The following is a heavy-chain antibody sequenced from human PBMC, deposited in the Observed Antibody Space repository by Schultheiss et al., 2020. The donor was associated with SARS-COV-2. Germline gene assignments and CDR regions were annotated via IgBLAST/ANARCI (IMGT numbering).Heavy chain of an antibody. Sequence: SVKVSCKASGGTFSSYAISWVRQAPGQGLEWMGGIIPIFGTANYAQKFQGRVTITADKSTSTAYMELSSLRAEDTAVYYCARDAAGDYVSLYYYYGMDVWGQGTTVTVSS. CDR2: IIPIFGTA. V-gene: IGHV1-69*06. CDR3: ARDAAGDYVSLYYYYGMDV. J-gene: IGHJ6*02. D-gene: IGHD4-17*01. CDR1: GGTFSSYA.